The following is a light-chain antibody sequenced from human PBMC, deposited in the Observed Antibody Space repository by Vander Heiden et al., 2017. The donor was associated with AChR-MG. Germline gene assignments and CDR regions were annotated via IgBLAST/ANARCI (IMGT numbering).Light chain of an antibody. CDR2: GGS. Sequence: EIVLTQSPATLSLSPGERATLSCRASQSVGSSDLVWYQQKPGQVPRLLIHGGSTRATGIPDRFSGSGSGADFTLTISRLEPEDFAMYYCQHYGTSQRPFGQGTKVEIK. J-gene: IGKJ1*01. V-gene: IGKV3-20*01. CDR3: QHYGTSQRP. CDR1: QSVGSSD.